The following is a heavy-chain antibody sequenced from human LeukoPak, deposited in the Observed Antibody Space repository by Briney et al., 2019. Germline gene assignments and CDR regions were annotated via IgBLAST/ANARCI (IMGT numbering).Heavy chain of an antibody. CDR3: ARGPLFEVQIGPGVTDYYYYYMDV. Sequence: ASVKVSCKTSGYTFTSYGISWVRQAPGQGLEWMGWISAYSGNTNYAQKLQGRVTMTTDTSTSTAYMELRSLRSDDTAVYYCARGPLFEVQIGPGVTDYYYYYMDVWGKGTTVTVSS. D-gene: IGHD2-21*02. CDR1: GYTFTSYG. V-gene: IGHV1-18*01. J-gene: IGHJ6*03. CDR2: ISAYSGNT.